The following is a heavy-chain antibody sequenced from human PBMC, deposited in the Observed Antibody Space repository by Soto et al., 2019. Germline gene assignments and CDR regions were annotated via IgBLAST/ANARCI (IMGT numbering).Heavy chain of an antibody. V-gene: IGHV4-59*01. CDR3: ARDIGCSGGSCYPNNPSNWFDP. D-gene: IGHD2-15*01. CDR1: GGSISIYY. J-gene: IGHJ5*02. CDR2: IYYSGST. Sequence: PSETLSLTCTVSGGSISIYYWSWIRQPPGKGLEWIGYIYYSGSTNYNPSLKSRVTISVDTSKNQFSLKLSSVTAADTAVYYCARDIGCSGGSCYPNNPSNWFDPWGQGTLVTVSS.